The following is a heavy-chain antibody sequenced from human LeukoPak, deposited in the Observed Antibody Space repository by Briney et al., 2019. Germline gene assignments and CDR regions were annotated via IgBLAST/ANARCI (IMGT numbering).Heavy chain of an antibody. CDR3: AKDSAARRGYFDY. Sequence: GRSLRLSCAASGFTFSSYAMSWVRQAPGKGLEWVSAISGSGGSTYYADSVKGRFTISRDNSKNTLYLQMNSLRAEDTAVYYCAKDSAARRGYFDYWGQGTLVTVSS. V-gene: IGHV3-23*01. D-gene: IGHD6-6*01. CDR2: ISGSGGST. CDR1: GFTFSSYA. J-gene: IGHJ4*02.